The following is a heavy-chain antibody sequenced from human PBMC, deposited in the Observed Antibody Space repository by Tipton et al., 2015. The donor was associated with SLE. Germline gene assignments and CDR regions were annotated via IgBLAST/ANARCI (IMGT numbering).Heavy chain of an antibody. CDR2: IYTSGST. J-gene: IGHJ2*01. Sequence: TLSLTCAVSGGSISSSNWWSWVRQPAGKGLEWIGYIYTSGSTNYNPSLKSRVTISVDTSKNQFSLKLSSVTAADTAVYYCARVHRFNWYFDLWGRGTLVTVSS. D-gene: IGHD3-16*01. CDR1: GGSISSSNW. CDR3: ARVHRFNWYFDL. V-gene: IGHV4-4*02.